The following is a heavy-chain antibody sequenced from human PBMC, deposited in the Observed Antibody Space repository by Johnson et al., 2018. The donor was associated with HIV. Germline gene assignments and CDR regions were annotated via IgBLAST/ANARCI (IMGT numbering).Heavy chain of an antibody. J-gene: IGHJ3*02. D-gene: IGHD2-15*01. CDR3: AKNGGVGGGSSNGAFDI. Sequence: QMQLVESGGGVVQPGRSLRLSCSASGFTFSSYAMHWVRQAPGKGLEWVAVISYDGSNKYYADSVKGRFTISRDNSKNTLYLQMNSLRAEDTAVYYCAKNGGVGGGSSNGAFDIWGQGTMVTVSS. CDR2: ISYDGSNK. V-gene: IGHV3-30*18. CDR1: GFTFSSYA.